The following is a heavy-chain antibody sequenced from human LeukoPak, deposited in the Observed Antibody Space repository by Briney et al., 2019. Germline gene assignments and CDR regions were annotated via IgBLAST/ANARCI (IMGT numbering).Heavy chain of an antibody. CDR3: ARTRRWLQFEDY. CDR2: INHSGST. V-gene: IGHV4-34*01. J-gene: IGHJ4*02. Sequence: SETLSLSCAVYGGSFSGCYWSWIRQPPGKGLEWIGEINHSGSTNYNPSLKSRVTISVDTSKNQFSLKLSSVTAADTAVYYCARTRRWLQFEDYWGQGTLVTVSS. CDR1: GGSFSGCY. D-gene: IGHD5-24*01.